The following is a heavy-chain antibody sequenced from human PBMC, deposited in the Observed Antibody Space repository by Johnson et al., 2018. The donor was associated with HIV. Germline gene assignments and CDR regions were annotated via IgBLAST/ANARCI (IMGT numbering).Heavy chain of an antibody. CDR1: GFTFSSYA. D-gene: IGHD6-19*01. J-gene: IGHJ3*01. CDR2: ISYDGSNK. CDR3: AKIGQWRERLDAFDV. Sequence: QVQLVESGGGVVQPGRSLRLSCTASGFTFSSYAMHWVRQAPGKGLEWVAVISYDGSNKYYADSMNGRFPISRDNSKNTLYLQMSSLRPEDTAVYYCAKIGQWRERLDAFDVWGQGTMVTVSS. V-gene: IGHV3-30-3*02.